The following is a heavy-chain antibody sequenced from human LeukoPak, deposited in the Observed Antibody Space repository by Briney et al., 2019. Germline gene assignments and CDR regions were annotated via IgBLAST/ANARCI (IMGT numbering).Heavy chain of an antibody. CDR2: ISSSSSYI. CDR3: ARATVTTSQLPDY. Sequence: KAGGSLRLSCAASGSTFSSYSMNWVRQAPGKGLEWVSSISSSSSYIYYADSVKGRFTISRDNAKNSLYLQMNSLRAEDTAVYYCARATVTTSQLPDYWGQGTLVTVSS. J-gene: IGHJ4*02. CDR1: GSTFSSYS. D-gene: IGHD4-17*01. V-gene: IGHV3-21*01.